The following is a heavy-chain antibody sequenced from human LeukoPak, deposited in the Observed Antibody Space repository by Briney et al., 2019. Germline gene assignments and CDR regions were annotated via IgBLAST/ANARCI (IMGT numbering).Heavy chain of an antibody. CDR1: GFTFSSYA. V-gene: IGHV3-23*01. Sequence: QPGGSLRLSCAASGFTFSSYAMNWVRQAPGKGLEWVSAISGSGGSTYYADSVKGRFTISRDNSKSTLYLQMNSLRAEDTAVYYCAKVPAVRITIFGVSFDFWGQGTLVTVSS. D-gene: IGHD3-3*01. J-gene: IGHJ4*02. CDR2: ISGSGGST. CDR3: AKVPAVRITIFGVSFDF.